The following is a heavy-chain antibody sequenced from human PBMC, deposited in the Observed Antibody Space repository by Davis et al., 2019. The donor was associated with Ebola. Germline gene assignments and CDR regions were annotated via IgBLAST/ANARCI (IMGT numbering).Heavy chain of an antibody. Sequence: GESLKISCKDSENSFSTYWIAWVRQMPGKGLEWMGLIYTGDSDTRISPSFRGRVTISADKSTRTAYLQWGSLRASDTAMYYCARRLRSDLTIDYWGQGTRVTVSS. CDR3: ARRLRSDLTIDY. D-gene: IGHD3-3*01. CDR2: IYTGDSDT. J-gene: IGHJ4*02. V-gene: IGHV5-51*01. CDR1: ENSFSTYW.